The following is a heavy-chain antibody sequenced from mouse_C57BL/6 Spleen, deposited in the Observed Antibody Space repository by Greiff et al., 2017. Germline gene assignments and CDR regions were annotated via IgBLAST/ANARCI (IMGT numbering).Heavy chain of an antibody. CDR1: GYTFTSYW. Sequence: VQLQQPGAELVMPGSSVKLSCKASGYTFTSYWMHWVKQRPGQGLEWIGEIDQSDSYTNYNQKFKGKSTLTVDKSSSTAYMQLRSLASEASAVDYWARRDPYAMDYWGQGTSVTVSS. CDR3: ARRDPYAMDY. J-gene: IGHJ4*01. V-gene: IGHV1-69*01. CDR2: IDQSDSYT.